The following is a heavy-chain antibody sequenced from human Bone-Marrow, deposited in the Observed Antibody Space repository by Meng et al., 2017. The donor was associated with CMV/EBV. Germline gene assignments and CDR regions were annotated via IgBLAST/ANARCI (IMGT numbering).Heavy chain of an antibody. V-gene: IGHV2-5*01. CDR3: AHFYGGTGY. CDR1: GFSLSTRGVG. CDR2: ISWNDDK. Sequence: LACTVSGFSLSTRGVGVGWIRQPPGKALEWLALISWNDDKRYSPSLKSRLTITKDTSKNQVVLTMTNMDPVDTATYYCAHFYGGTGYWGQGTLVTVSS. D-gene: IGHD2-15*01. J-gene: IGHJ4*02.